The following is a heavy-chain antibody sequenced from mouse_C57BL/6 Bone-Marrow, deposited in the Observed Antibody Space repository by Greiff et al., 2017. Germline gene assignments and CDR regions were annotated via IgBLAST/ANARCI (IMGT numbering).Heavy chain of an antibody. CDR3: ARDYDGSSYVCPWFAY. J-gene: IGHJ3*01. CDR1: GYSITSGYY. D-gene: IGHD1-1*01. V-gene: IGHV3-6*01. CDR2: IGYDGSN. Sequence: EVQLQESGPGLVKPSQSLSLTCSVTGYSITSGYYWNWIRQFPGNKLEWMGYIGYDGSNNYNPSLKNRISLTRDPSQNPFFLTLNSVTTEDTATYYCARDYDGSSYVCPWFAYWGQGTLVTVSA.